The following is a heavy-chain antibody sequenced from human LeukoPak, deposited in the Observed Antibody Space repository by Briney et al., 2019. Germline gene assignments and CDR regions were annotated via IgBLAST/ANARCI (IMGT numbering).Heavy chain of an antibody. CDR2: IIPIFGTA. Sequence: SVKVSCKASGGTFSSYAISWVRQAPGQGLEWTGGIIPIFGTANYAQKFQGRVTITADKSTSTAYMELSSLRSEDTAVYYCARSSVVAAAGPYYFDYWGQGTLVTVSS. CDR3: ARSSVVAAAGPYYFDY. CDR1: GGTFSSYA. V-gene: IGHV1-69*06. J-gene: IGHJ4*02. D-gene: IGHD6-13*01.